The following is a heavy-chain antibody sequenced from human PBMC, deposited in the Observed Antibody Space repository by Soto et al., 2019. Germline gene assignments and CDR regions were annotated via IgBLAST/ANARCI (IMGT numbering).Heavy chain of an antibody. V-gene: IGHV3-13*01. CDR1: GFTVSGFD. CDR2: IGTAGDT. J-gene: IGHJ4*02. D-gene: IGHD2-15*01. CDR3: ARGQEVGAHFFDS. Sequence: PGGALRLSCEASGFTVSGFDMHWVRQPTGKGLEWVSTIGTAGDTYYAVSVKGRFTISRDNAKNSLPLQMHSPRAGDTAVYFCARGQEVGAHFFDSWGQGTQVTVSS.